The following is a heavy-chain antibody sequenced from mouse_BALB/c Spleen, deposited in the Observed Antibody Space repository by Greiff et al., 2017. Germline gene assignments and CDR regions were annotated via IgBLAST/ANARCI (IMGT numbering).Heavy chain of an antibody. CDR3: ARGHYGYDGPFDY. D-gene: IGHD2-2*01. CDR1: GFSLPGSG. Sequence: VKLVESGPGLVAPSQSLSITCTVSGFSLPGSGVNWVRQPPGKGLEWLGMIWGDGSTDYNSALKSRLSISKDNSKSQVFLKMNSLQTDDTARYYRARGHYGYDGPFDYWGQGTTLTVSS. J-gene: IGHJ2*01. CDR2: IWGDGST. V-gene: IGHV2-6-7*01.